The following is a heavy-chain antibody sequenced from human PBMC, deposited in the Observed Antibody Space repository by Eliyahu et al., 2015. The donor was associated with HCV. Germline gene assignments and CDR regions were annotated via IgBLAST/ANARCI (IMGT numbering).Heavy chain of an antibody. CDR1: GFTXRSNY. V-gene: IGHV3-53*01. J-gene: IGHJ3*02. D-gene: IGHD5-24*01. Sequence: EVQLVESGGGLIQPGGSLRLSCAASGFTXRSNYMSWVRQAPGKGLEWVSVIYSGGRTDYADSVKGRFAISRDNSKNTVYLQMNSLRAEDTAVYYCAREEGDGYNFGYGFDIWGQGTMVTVSS. CDR3: AREEGDGYNFGYGFDI. CDR2: IYSGGRT.